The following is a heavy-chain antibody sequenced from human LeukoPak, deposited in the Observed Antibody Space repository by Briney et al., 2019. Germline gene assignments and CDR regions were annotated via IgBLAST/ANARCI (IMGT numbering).Heavy chain of an antibody. CDR1: GGSISSYY. CDR2: IYYSGST. V-gene: IGHV4-59*01. D-gene: IGHD6-19*01. J-gene: IGHJ6*02. Sequence: SETLSLTCTVSGGSISSYYWSWIRQPPGKGLEWIGYIYYSGSTNYNPSLKSRVTISVDTSKNQFSLKLSSVTAADTAVYYCARDQGAVAGTWAYYYGMDVWGQGPRSPSP. CDR3: ARDQGAVAGTWAYYYGMDV.